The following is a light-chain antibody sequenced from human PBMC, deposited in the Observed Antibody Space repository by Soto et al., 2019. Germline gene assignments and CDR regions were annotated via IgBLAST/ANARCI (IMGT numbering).Light chain of an antibody. CDR2: DAS. Sequence: EIVLTQSPATLSLSPGERATLCCRASQSVSSYLAWYQQKPGQAPRLLIYDASNRATGIPARYSGSGSGTDFTLTISSLEPEDFAVYYRQQRSNWPWTFGQGTKVEIK. CDR3: QQRSNWPWT. J-gene: IGKJ1*01. V-gene: IGKV3-11*01. CDR1: QSVSSY.